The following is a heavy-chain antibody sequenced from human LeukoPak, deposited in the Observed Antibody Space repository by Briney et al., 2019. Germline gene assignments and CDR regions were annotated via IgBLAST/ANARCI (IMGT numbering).Heavy chain of an antibody. J-gene: IGHJ4*02. Sequence: ETLSLTCTVSGGSISSYYWSWVRQAPGKGLEWVSAISGSGGSTYYADSVKGRFTISRDNSKNTLYLQMNSLRAEDTAVYYCANFRSRGFDYWGQGTLVTVSS. D-gene: IGHD3-10*01. CDR1: GGSISSYY. V-gene: IGHV3-23*01. CDR2: ISGSGGST. CDR3: ANFRSRGFDY.